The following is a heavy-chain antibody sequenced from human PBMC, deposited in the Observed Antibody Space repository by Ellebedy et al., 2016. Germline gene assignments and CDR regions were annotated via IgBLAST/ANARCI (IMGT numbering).Heavy chain of an antibody. V-gene: IGHV3-7*01. D-gene: IGHD4-17*01. J-gene: IGHJ6*02. CDR1: GFTFSRYW. CDR2: IKQDGSEK. CDR3: ARGSVTMYYYYYGMDV. Sequence: GGSLRLSCVVSGFTFSRYWMTWVRQAPGKGLECVANIKQDGSEKYYVDSVKGRFTISRDNAKNSLYLQMNSLRAEDTAVYYCARGSVTMYYYYYGMDVWGQGTTVTVSS.